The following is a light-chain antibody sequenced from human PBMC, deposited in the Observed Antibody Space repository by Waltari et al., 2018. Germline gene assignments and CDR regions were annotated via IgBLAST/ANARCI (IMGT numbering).Light chain of an antibody. V-gene: IGKV1-5*03. CDR1: QSIGDW. CDR3: QQYNTISPYT. CDR2: RAS. J-gene: IGKJ2*01. Sequence: DIQMTQSPSTLSASVGDRVSITCRASQSIGDWLAWFQQKPGKAPKLLIFRASTLETGVPSRFSGSGSGTEFTLTISSLQPDDFATYYCQQYNTISPYTFGQRTKLEIK.